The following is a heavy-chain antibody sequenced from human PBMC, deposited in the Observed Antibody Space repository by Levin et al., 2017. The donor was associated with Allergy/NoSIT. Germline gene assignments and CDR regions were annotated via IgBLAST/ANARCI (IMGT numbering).Heavy chain of an antibody. CDR3: VRGLLDYGDNVALDH. Sequence: GESLKISCAASGFTFHDYGMSWVRQVPGKGLEWVSGISGRGESTYDADSARGRFTISRDNAKKFLYLQMDSLRAGDTSLYYCVRGLLDYGDNVALDHWGQGTLVTVSS. CDR1: GFTFHDYG. J-gene: IGHJ4*02. D-gene: IGHD4-17*01. V-gene: IGHV3-20*04. CDR2: ISGRGEST.